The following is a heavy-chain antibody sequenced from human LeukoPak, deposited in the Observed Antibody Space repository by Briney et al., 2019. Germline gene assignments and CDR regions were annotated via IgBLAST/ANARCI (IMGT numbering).Heavy chain of an antibody. Sequence: GASVTVSCKASGYTFTGYYMHWVRQAPGQGLEWMGWINPNSGGTNYAQKFQGRVTMTRDTSISTAYMELSRLRSDDTTVYYCARDRSGWEIDYWGQGTLVTVSS. D-gene: IGHD6-19*01. V-gene: IGHV1-2*02. CDR1: GYTFTGYY. CDR3: ARDRSGWEIDY. J-gene: IGHJ4*02. CDR2: INPNSGGT.